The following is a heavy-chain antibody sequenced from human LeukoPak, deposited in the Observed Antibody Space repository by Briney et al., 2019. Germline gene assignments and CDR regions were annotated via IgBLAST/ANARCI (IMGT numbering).Heavy chain of an antibody. CDR3: ARRGGYNYDYFDY. CDR1: ESSFTNYW. Sequence: GESLKISCKGSESSFTNYWIGWVRQTPGKGLEWMGFIYPGDSDTTYSPSFQGQVTISADKSISTAYLQWSSLKASDTAMYYCARRGGYNYDYFDYWGQGTQVTVSS. V-gene: IGHV5-51*01. D-gene: IGHD3-16*01. CDR2: IYPGDSDT. J-gene: IGHJ4*02.